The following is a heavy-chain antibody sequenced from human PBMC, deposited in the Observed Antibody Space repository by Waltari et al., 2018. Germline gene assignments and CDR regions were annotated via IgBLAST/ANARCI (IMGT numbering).Heavy chain of an antibody. CDR1: GCSISSHY. D-gene: IGHD3-22*01. V-gene: IGHV4-59*11. CDR3: ASHYYDSSGYHTYYFDY. J-gene: IGHJ4*02. Sequence: QVQLQESGPGLVKPSETLSLTCTVSGCSISSHYWSWIRQPPGKGLEWIGYIYYSGITICNPSLKSRVTISVDTSNNQFSRKLSSVTAADTAVYYCASHYYDSSGYHTYYFDYWGQGTLVTVSS. CDR2: IYYSGIT.